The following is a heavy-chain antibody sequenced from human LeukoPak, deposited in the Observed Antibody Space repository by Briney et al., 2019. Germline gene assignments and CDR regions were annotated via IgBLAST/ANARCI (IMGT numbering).Heavy chain of an antibody. J-gene: IGHJ4*02. CDR2: IYSGGST. Sequence: GGSLGLSWAASGLPACSIYMSWVRQAPGKGLGWVSVIYSGGSTYYADSVKGRFTISRDNSKNTLYLQMNSLRAEDTAVYYCARGGLGGRGRFDYWGQGTLVTVSS. V-gene: IGHV3-66*01. CDR3: ARGGLGGRGRFDY. CDR1: GLPACSIY. D-gene: IGHD3/OR15-3a*01.